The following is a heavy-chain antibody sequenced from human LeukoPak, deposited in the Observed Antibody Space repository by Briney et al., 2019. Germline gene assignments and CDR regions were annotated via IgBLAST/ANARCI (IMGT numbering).Heavy chain of an antibody. CDR2: INHSGST. CDR1: GGSFSGYY. J-gene: IGHJ5*02. V-gene: IGHV4-34*01. CDR3: ARDSGTTGEVKFDP. D-gene: IGHD1-7*01. Sequence: SETLSLTCTVYGGSFSGYYWSWIRQPPGKGLEWIGEINHSGSTNYNPSLKSRVTISVDTSKNQFSLRLSSVTAADTAVYYCARDSGTTGEVKFDPWGQGTLVTVSS.